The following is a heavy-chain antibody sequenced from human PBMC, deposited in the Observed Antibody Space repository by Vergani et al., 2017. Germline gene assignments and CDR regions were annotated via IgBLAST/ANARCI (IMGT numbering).Heavy chain of an antibody. CDR1: GFTFSSYA. D-gene: IGHD6-13*01. V-gene: IGHV3-23*01. Sequence: EVQLLESGGGLVQPGGSLRLSCAASGFTFSSYAMSWVRQAPGKGLEWVSAISGSGGSTYYADSVKGRFTISRDNSKNTLYLPMNSLRAEDTAVYYCAKGRTPGSIAAAVDYWGQGTLVTVSS. J-gene: IGHJ4*02. CDR2: ISGSGGST. CDR3: AKGRTPGSIAAAVDY.